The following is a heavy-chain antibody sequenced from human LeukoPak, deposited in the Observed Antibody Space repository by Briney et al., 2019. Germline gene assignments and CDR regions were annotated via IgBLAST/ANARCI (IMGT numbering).Heavy chain of an antibody. CDR2: ITGSGGAT. D-gene: IGHD4-11*01. Sequence: GGSLRLSCAASGFTFSTYAVTWVRQAPGKGLEWVSAITGSGGATYYADSVKGRFTISRDNSKNTLYLQMNSLRAEDTAVYYCANTVISAFDIWGQGTMVTVSS. V-gene: IGHV3-23*01. J-gene: IGHJ3*02. CDR3: ANTVISAFDI. CDR1: GFTFSTYA.